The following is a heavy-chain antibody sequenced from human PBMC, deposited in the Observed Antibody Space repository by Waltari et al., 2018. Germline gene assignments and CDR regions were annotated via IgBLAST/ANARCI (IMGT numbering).Heavy chain of an antibody. J-gene: IGHJ4*02. CDR3: AKVRASSSYLYFDY. CDR1: GFTFSSYA. D-gene: IGHD6-6*01. V-gene: IGHV3-23*04. Sequence: EVQLVGAGGGVVQPGGSRRVACAASGFTFSSYARSWGRQARGKGLGWVSAIRGRGGSTYDAASVKGLFTSSRDNSKNTLYLQMNSLSAEDTAVYYCAKVRASSSYLYFDYWGQGTLVTVSS. CDR2: IRGRGGST.